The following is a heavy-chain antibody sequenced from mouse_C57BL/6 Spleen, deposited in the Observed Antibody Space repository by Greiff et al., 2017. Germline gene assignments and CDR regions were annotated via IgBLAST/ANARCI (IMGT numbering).Heavy chain of an antibody. CDR3: ARGSYYYDSSSPYYAMDY. CDR1: GFNIKNTY. D-gene: IGHD1-1*01. V-gene: IGHV14-3*01. J-gene: IGHJ4*01. CDR2: IDPANGNT. Sequence: VQLQQSVAELVRPGASVKLSCTASGFNIKNTYMHWVKQRPEKGLEWIGRIDPANGNTKYAPKFQGKATRTADTTSNTAYLQRSSQTSEDTAMYYCARGSYYYDSSSPYYAMDYGGQGTSVTVST.